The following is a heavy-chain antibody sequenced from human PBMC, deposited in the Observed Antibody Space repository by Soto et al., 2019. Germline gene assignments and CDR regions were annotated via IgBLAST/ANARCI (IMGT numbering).Heavy chain of an antibody. CDR2: IYYSGST. Sequence: QLQLQESGPGLVKPSETLSLTCTVSGGSISSSSYYWGWIRQPPGKGLEWIGSIYYSGSTYYNPSLKSRVTISVDTSKNQFSLKLSSVTAADTAVYYCATHPPAISISDHWGQGTLVTVSS. J-gene: IGHJ4*02. D-gene: IGHD3-3*01. V-gene: IGHV4-39*01. CDR1: GGSISSSSYY. CDR3: ATHPPAISISDH.